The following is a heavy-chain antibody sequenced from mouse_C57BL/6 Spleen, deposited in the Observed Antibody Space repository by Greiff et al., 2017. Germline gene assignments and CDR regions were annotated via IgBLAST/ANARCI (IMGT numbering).Heavy chain of an antibody. CDR2: ISYSGST. Sequence: EVQRVESGPGMVKPSQSLSLTCTVTGYSITSGYDWHWIRHFPGNKLEWMGYISYSGSTNYNPSLKSRISITHDTSKNHFFLKLNSVTTEDTATYYCARDRSYYGSSYWYFDVWGTGTTVTVSS. V-gene: IGHV3-1*01. CDR1: GYSITSGYD. D-gene: IGHD1-1*01. J-gene: IGHJ1*03. CDR3: ARDRSYYGSSYWYFDV.